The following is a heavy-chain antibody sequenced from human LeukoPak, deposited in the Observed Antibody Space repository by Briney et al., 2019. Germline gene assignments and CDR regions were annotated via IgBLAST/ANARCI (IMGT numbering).Heavy chain of an antibody. CDR1: GFTFSSYG. CDR2: IRYDGSNK. D-gene: IGHD2-2*01. Sequence: AGGSLRLSCAASGFTFSSYGMHWVRQAPGKGLEWVAFIRYDGSNKYYADSVKGRFTISRDNSKNTLYLQMNSLRAEDMAVYYCATPPGHCSSTSCPNECYYYYYYYMDVWGKGTTVTVSS. J-gene: IGHJ6*03. CDR3: ATPPGHCSSTSCPNECYYYYYYYMDV. V-gene: IGHV3-30*02.